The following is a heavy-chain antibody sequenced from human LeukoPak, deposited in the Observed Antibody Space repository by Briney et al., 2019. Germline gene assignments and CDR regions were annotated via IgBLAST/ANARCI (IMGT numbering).Heavy chain of an antibody. V-gene: IGHV4-4*07. Sequence: SETLSLTCTVSGGSISSYYWSWIRQPAGKGLEWIGRIYTSGSTNYNPSLKSRVTMSVDTSKNQFSLKLSSVTAADTAVYYCARDFRGDPWSTKRYYYMDVWGKGTTVTVSS. CDR3: ARDFRGDPWSTKRYYYMDV. D-gene: IGHD3-10*01. CDR2: IYTSGST. J-gene: IGHJ6*03. CDR1: GGSISSYY.